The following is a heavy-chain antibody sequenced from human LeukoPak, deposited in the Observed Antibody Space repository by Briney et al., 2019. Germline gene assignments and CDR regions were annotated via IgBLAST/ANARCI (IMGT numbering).Heavy chain of an antibody. Sequence: SETLSLTCTVSGGSITSYYWSWIRQPAGKGLEWIGRSDISGSTYYNPSLKSRVTISVDTSKNQFSLKLNSVTAADTAMYYCARGKLELTILDYWGQGTLVTVSS. CDR2: SDISGST. CDR1: GGSITSYY. D-gene: IGHD1-7*01. V-gene: IGHV4-4*07. J-gene: IGHJ4*02. CDR3: ARGKLELTILDY.